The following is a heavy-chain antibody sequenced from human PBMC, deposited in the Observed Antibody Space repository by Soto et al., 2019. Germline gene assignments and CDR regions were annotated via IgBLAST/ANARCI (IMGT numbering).Heavy chain of an antibody. CDR3: ARDTGQSKQLAGEFDY. CDR2: IIPIFGTA. CDR1: GGTFSSYA. J-gene: IGHJ4*02. D-gene: IGHD6-13*01. V-gene: IGHV1-69*01. Sequence: VKVSCKASGGTFSSYAISWVRQAPGQGLEWMGGIIPIFGTANYAQKFQGRVTITADESPSTAYMELSSLRSEDTAVYYCARDTGQSKQLAGEFDYWGQGTLVTVSS.